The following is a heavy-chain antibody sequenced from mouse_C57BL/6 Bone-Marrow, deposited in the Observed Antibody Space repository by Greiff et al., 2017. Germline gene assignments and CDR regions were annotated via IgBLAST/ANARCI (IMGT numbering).Heavy chain of an antibody. CDR1: GYSITSDY. D-gene: IGHD1-1*01. V-gene: IGHV3-8*01. Sequence: EVMLVESGPGLAKPSQTLSLTCSVTGYSITSDYWNWIRKFPGNKLEYMGYISYSGSTYYNPSLKSRISITRDTSKNQYYLQLNSVTTEDTATYYCARYDYGSSYVWYCDVWGTGTTVTVAS. CDR3: ARYDYGSSYVWYCDV. J-gene: IGHJ1*03. CDR2: ISYSGST.